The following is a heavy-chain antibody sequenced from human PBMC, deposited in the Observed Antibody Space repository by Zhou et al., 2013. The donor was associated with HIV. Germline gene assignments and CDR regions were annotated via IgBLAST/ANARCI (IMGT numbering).Heavy chain of an antibody. Sequence: VQLVQSGNVLKRPGSSVKISCKTSGGTFENYPISWVRQAPGHGLEWVGGVIPVLQIAHYSQKFQGRVTVSADKSKTISYLELSSLRSEDTALYFCASGTHDLRALSWLSDTWGQGTLV. V-gene: IGHV1-69*14. CDR3: ASGTHDLRALSWLSDT. J-gene: IGHJ4*02. CDR2: VIPVLQIA. CDR1: GGTFENYP. D-gene: IGHD3-16*02.